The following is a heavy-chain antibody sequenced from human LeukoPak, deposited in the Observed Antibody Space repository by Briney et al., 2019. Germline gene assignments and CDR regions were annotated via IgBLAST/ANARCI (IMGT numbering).Heavy chain of an antibody. J-gene: IGHJ4*02. CDR3: ARDERTGTNAFDY. CDR1: GGTFSSYA. D-gene: IGHD1-7*01. Sequence: SVKVSCKASGGTFSSYAISWVRQAPGQGLEWMGGIIPIFGTANYAQKFQGRVTITADESTSTAYMELSSLRSEDTAVYYCARDERTGTNAFDYWGQGTLVTVSS. V-gene: IGHV1-69*13. CDR2: IIPIFGTA.